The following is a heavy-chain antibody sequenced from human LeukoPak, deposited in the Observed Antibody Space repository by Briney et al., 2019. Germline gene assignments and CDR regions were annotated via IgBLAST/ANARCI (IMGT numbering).Heavy chain of an antibody. CDR3: ASFSSGVPRRFDY. V-gene: IGHV1-2*02. CDR1: GYTFTGYY. CDR2: INPNSGGT. J-gene: IGHJ4*02. Sequence: ASVKVSCKASGYTFTGYYMHWVRQAPGQGLEWMGWINPNSGGTNYAQKFQGRVTMTRDTSISTAYMGLSRLRSDDTAVYYCASFSSGVPRRFDYWGQGTLVTVSS. D-gene: IGHD6-19*01.